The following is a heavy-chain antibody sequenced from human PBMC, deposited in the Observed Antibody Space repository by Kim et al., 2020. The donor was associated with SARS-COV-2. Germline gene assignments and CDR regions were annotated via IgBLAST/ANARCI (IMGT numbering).Heavy chain of an antibody. D-gene: IGHD6-13*01. CDR3: ARDAHGIAAAGMSYYYYGMDV. V-gene: IGHV3-33*05. Sequence: GGSLRLSCAASGFTFSSYGMHWVRQAPGKGLEWVAVISYDGSNKYYADSVKGRFTISRDNSKNTLYLQMNSLRAEDTAVYYCARDAHGIAAAGMSYYYYGMDVWGQGTTVTVSS. CDR1: GFTFSSYG. CDR2: ISYDGSNK. J-gene: IGHJ6*02.